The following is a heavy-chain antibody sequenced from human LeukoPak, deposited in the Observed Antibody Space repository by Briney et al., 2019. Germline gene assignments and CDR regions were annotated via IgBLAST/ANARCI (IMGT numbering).Heavy chain of an antibody. D-gene: IGHD2-2*01. CDR2: ISGSGGST. Sequence: GGSLRLSCAASGFTFSSYAMSWVRQAPGKGLEWVSAISGSGGSTYYADSVKGRFTISRDNSKNTLYLQMDSLRAEDTAVYYCAKDLKVPAAMHLVRVDAKGGNWFDPWGQGTLVTVSS. V-gene: IGHV3-23*01. CDR3: AKDLKVPAAMHLVRVDAKGGNWFDP. CDR1: GFTFSSYA. J-gene: IGHJ5*02.